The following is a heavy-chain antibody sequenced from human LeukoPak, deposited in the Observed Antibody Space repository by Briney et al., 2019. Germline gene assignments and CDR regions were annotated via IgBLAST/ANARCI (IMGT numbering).Heavy chain of an antibody. D-gene: IGHD3-22*01. J-gene: IGHJ4*02. V-gene: IGHV4-30-4*01. Sequence: PSQTLSLTCTVSGGSISSGDYYWSWIRQPPGEGLEWIGYIYYSGSTYYNPSLKSRVTISVDTSKNQFSLKLSSVTAADTAVYYCARGRNYYDSSGYYSTPIDYWGQGTLVTVSS. CDR1: GGSISSGDYY. CDR3: ARGRNYYDSSGYYSTPIDY. CDR2: IYYSGST.